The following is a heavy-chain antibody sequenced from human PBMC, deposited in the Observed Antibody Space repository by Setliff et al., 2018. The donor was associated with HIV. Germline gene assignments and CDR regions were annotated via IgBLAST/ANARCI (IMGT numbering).Heavy chain of an antibody. V-gene: IGHV3-33*01. CDR1: GFTFSPYA. Sequence: GESLKISCKGSGFTFSPYAIHWVLQAPGMGLEWVAMIWADEITKFYADSVKGRFTISRDNSKNTMYLQMNTLRVEDTAVYYCARDQATGYEKVWFSWIAPWGQGTLVSVSS. CDR2: IWADEITK. D-gene: IGHD5-12*01. CDR3: ARDQATGYEKVWFSWIAP. J-gene: IGHJ5*02.